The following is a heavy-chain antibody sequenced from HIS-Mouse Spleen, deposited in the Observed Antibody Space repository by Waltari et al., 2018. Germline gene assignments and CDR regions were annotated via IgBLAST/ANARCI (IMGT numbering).Heavy chain of an antibody. Sequence: QVQLVESGGGVVQPGRSLRLSGAAPGFTFSSHCMHWVRQAPGKGLEWVAVISYDGSNKYYADSVKGRFTISRDNSKNTLYLQMNSLRAEDTAVYYCAKGGYSSSWYYPYWGQGTLVTVSS. CDR3: AKGGYSSSWYYPY. CDR1: GFTFSSHC. J-gene: IGHJ4*02. CDR2: ISYDGSNK. V-gene: IGHV3-30*18. D-gene: IGHD6-13*01.